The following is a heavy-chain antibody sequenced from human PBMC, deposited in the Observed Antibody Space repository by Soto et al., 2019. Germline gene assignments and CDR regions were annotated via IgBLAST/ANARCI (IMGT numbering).Heavy chain of an antibody. Sequence: ASVKVSFKASGYTFTSYYMHWVRQAPGQGLEWMGIINPSGGSTSYAQKFQGRVTMTRDTSTSTVYMELSSLRSEDTAVYYCARGPPFYYGSGSYYKNAFDIWGQGTMVTVSS. D-gene: IGHD3-10*01. CDR1: GYTFTSYY. J-gene: IGHJ3*02. CDR3: ARGPPFYYGSGSYYKNAFDI. CDR2: INPSGGST. V-gene: IGHV1-46*01.